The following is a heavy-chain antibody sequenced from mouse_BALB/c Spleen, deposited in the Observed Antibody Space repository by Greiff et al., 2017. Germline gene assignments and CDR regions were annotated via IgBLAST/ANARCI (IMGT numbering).Heavy chain of an antibody. CDR2: IDPANGNT. J-gene: IGHJ4*01. V-gene: IGHV14-3*02. Sequence: VQLKESGAELVKPGASVKLSCTASGFNIKDTYMHWVKQRPEQGLEWIGRIDPANGNTKYDPKFQGKATITADTSSSTAYMQLSSLTSEDSAVYYCARGDSYAMDYWGQGTSVTVSS. CDR1: GFNIKDTY. CDR3: ARGDSYAMDY.